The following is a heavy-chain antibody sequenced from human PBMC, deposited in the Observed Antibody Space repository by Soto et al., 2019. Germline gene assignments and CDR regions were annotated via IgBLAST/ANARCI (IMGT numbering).Heavy chain of an antibody. V-gene: IGHV3-23*01. J-gene: IGHJ5*02. CDR3: AKAPTPYNNWSDLANWFDP. CDR2: ISGSGGST. D-gene: IGHD1-20*01. Sequence: LRLSCAASGFTFSSYAMSCVRQAPVKGLEWVSAISGSGGSTYYADSVKGRFTISRDNSKNTLYLQMNSLRAEDTAVYYCAKAPTPYNNWSDLANWFDPWGQGTLVTVS. CDR1: GFTFSSYA.